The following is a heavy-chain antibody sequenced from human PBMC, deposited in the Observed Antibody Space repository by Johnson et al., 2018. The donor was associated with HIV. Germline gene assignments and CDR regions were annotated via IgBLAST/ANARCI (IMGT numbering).Heavy chain of an antibody. CDR1: GFTFSDYY. D-gene: IGHD2-21*01. CDR2: ISSSGSTI. V-gene: IGHV3-11*04. CDR3: AKGPQGIATPDAFDI. J-gene: IGHJ3*02. Sequence: VHLVESGGTLVKPGGSLRLSCAASGFTFSDYYMSWIRQAPGKGLEWISYISSSGSTIYYADSVKGRFTISRDNSKNTLYLQMNSLRAEDTAVYYCAKGPQGIATPDAFDIWGQGTMVTVSS.